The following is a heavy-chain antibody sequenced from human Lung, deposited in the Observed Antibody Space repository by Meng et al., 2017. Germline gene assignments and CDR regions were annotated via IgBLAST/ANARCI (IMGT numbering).Heavy chain of an antibody. CDR2: INHSGST. D-gene: IGHD4-11*01. V-gene: IGHV4-34*01. J-gene: IGHJ4*02. CDR3: ARGPTTMAHDFDY. Sequence: QVQSHSWCVGLLQPSDTAPRPGVGDCGSLSDTYWRWIRQPPGKGLEWIGEINHSGSTNYNPSLESRATISVDTSQNNLSLKLSSVTAADSAVYYCARGPTTMAHDFDYWGQGTLVTVSS. CDR1: CGSLSDTY.